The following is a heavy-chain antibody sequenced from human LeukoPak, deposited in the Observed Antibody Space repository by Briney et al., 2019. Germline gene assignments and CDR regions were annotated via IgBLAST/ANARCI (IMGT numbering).Heavy chain of an antibody. D-gene: IGHD2-15*01. Sequence: PGGSLRLSCAASGFTFSSYGMHWVRQAPGKGLEWVAVIWYDGSNKYYADSVKGRFTISRDTPKNTLYLQMNGLRAEDTAVYYCARDRSVRYFDYWGQGALVTVSS. V-gene: IGHV3-33*01. CDR1: GFTFSSYG. J-gene: IGHJ4*02. CDR3: ARDRSVRYFDY. CDR2: IWYDGSNK.